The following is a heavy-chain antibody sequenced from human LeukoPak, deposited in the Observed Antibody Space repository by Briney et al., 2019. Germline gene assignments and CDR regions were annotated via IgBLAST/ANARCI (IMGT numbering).Heavy chain of an antibody. J-gene: IGHJ4*02. Sequence: PSETLSLTCTVSGGSISSYYWSWIRQPAGKGLEWIGRIYTSGSTNYNPSLKSRVTMSVDTSKNQFSLKLSSVTAADTAVYYCARVDSSSSWSGTFDYWGQGTLVTVSS. CDR1: GGSISSYY. CDR3: ARVDSSSSWSGTFDY. CDR2: IYTSGST. V-gene: IGHV4-4*07. D-gene: IGHD6-13*01.